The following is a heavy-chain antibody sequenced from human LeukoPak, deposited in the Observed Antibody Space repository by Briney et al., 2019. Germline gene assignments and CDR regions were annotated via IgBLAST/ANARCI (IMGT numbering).Heavy chain of an antibody. J-gene: IGHJ5*02. V-gene: IGHV4-34*01. CDR2: INHSGST. CDR1: GGSFSGYY. Sequence: PLETLSLTCAVYGGSFSGYYWSWIRQPPGKGLEWIGEINHSGSTNYNPSLKSRVTISVDTSKNQFSLKLSSVTAADTAVYYCASQYYDFWSGYTIPPVTNWFDPWGQGTLVTVSS. D-gene: IGHD3-3*01. CDR3: ASQYYDFWSGYTIPPVTNWFDP.